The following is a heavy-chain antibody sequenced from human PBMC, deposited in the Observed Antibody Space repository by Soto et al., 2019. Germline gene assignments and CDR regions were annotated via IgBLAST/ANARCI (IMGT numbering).Heavy chain of an antibody. Sequence: PSETLSLTCAVSGGSISSGGYSWSWIRQPPGKGLEWIGYIYHSGSTYYNPSLKSRVTISVDRSKNQFSLKLSSVTAADTAVYYCARRIAVAGPYYFDYWGQGTLVTVSS. CDR3: ARRIAVAGPYYFDY. CDR2: IYHSGST. J-gene: IGHJ4*02. CDR1: GGSISSGGYS. D-gene: IGHD6-19*01. V-gene: IGHV4-30-2*01.